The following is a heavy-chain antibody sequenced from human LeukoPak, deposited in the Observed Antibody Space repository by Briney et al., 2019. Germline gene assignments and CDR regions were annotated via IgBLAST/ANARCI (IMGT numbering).Heavy chain of an antibody. Sequence: SETLSLTCTVSGGSLSPYYWIWIRQPPGKELEYIGYIYYSGTTNYNPSLKSRVTMSVDTSKNQFSLKLTSVTAADTAVYYCARGGNYYYDSSGYFDYWGQGTLVTVSS. CDR1: GGSLSPYY. V-gene: IGHV4-59*01. CDR2: IYYSGTT. D-gene: IGHD3-22*01. J-gene: IGHJ4*02. CDR3: ARGGNYYYDSSGYFDY.